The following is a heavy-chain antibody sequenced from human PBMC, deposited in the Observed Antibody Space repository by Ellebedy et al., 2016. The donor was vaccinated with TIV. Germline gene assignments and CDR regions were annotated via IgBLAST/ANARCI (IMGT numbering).Heavy chain of an antibody. D-gene: IGHD5-18*01. J-gene: IGHJ6*02. V-gene: IGHV4-30-2*01. CDR2: IYHSGST. CDR1: GGSISSGGYS. Sequence: SETLSLTCAVSGGSISSGGYSWSWIRQPPGKGLEWIGYIYHSGSTYYNPSLKSRVTISVDRSKNQFSLKLSSVTAADTAVYYCARGQSQYGYTRYYYGMDVWGQGTTVTVFS. CDR3: ARGQSQYGYTRYYYGMDV.